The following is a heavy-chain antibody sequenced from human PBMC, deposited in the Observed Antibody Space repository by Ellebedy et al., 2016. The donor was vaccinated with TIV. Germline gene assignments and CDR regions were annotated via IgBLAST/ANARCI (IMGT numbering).Heavy chain of an antibody. CDR2: LHSGGTT. Sequence: GGSLRLXXAASGFTISNNYMSWVRQAPGKGLEWVAILHSGGTTFYADSVKGRFPISRDSSKNTLYLQMNSLRVEDTAVYYCARAPTVTSVFDCWGQGTLVTVSS. D-gene: IGHD4-17*01. CDR1: GFTISNNY. CDR3: ARAPTVTSVFDC. V-gene: IGHV3-53*01. J-gene: IGHJ4*02.